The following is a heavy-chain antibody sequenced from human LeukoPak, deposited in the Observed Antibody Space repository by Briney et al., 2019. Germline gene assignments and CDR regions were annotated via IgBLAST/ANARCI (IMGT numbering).Heavy chain of an antibody. D-gene: IGHD3-10*01. CDR1: GGTFSSYA. V-gene: IGHV1-69*13. Sequence: GASVKVSCKASGGTFSSYAISWVRQAPGQGLEWMGGIIPIFGTANYAQKFQGRVTITADESTSTAYMELSSLRSEDTAVYYCASFEGAYYYGSGSYGDWGQGTLVTVSS. CDR2: IIPIFGTA. CDR3: ASFEGAYYYGSGSYGD. J-gene: IGHJ4*02.